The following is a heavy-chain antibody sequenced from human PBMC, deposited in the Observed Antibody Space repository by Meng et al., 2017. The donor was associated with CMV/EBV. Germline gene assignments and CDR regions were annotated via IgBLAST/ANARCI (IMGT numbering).Heavy chain of an antibody. V-gene: IGHV4-31*03. Sequence: LSLTCTVSGGSLSRGGYYWSWIRQHPGKGLEWIGYIYYSGSTYYNPSLKSRVTISVDTSKNQFSLNLSSVTAADTAVYYCARAPEGPWGQGTLVTVSS. CDR3: ARAPEGP. CDR1: GGSLSRGGYY. CDR2: IYYSGST. J-gene: IGHJ4*02. D-gene: IGHD1-14*01.